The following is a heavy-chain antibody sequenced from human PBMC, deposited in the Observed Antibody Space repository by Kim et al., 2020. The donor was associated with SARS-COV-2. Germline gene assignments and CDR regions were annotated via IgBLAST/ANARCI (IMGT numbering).Heavy chain of an antibody. V-gene: IGHV3-33*01. Sequence: GGSLRLSCAASGFTFRSYGMHWVRQAPGKGLEWVAVIWYDGSNKYYADSVKGRFTISRDNSKNTLYLQMNSLRAEDTAVYYCAREGDFWSGYYTGIGAWGQGTLVTVSS. J-gene: IGHJ4*02. CDR1: GFTFRSYG. CDR2: IWYDGSNK. CDR3: AREGDFWSGYYTGIGA. D-gene: IGHD3-3*01.